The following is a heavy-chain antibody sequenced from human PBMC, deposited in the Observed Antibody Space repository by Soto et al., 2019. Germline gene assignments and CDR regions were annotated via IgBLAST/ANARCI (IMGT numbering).Heavy chain of an antibody. Sequence: ETLSLTCTVSGGSISSSSYYWGWIRQPPGKGLEWIGSIYYSGSTYYNPSLKSRVTISVDTSKNQFSLKLSSVTAADTAVYYCARRVEYSSSWYLSGMDVWGQGTTVTVSS. J-gene: IGHJ6*02. D-gene: IGHD6-13*01. V-gene: IGHV4-39*01. CDR3: ARRVEYSSSWYLSGMDV. CDR1: GGSISSSSYY. CDR2: IYYSGST.